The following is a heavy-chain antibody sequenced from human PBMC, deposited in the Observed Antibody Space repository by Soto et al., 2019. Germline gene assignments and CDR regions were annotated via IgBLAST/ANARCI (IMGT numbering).Heavy chain of an antibody. CDR3: ARVLRAWFDP. V-gene: IGHV1-3*01. D-gene: IGHD1-26*01. CDR1: GYTFTSYA. Sequence: GASVKVSCKASGYTFTSYAMHWVRQAPGQRLEWMGWINAGNGNTKYSQKLQGRVTMTTDTSTSTAYMELRSLRSDDTAVYYCARVLRAWFDPWGQGTLVTVSS. J-gene: IGHJ5*02. CDR2: INAGNGNT.